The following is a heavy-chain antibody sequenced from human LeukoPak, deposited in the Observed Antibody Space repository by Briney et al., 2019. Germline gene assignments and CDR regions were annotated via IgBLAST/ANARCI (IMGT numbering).Heavy chain of an antibody. V-gene: IGHV4-39*07. Sequence: SETLSLTCSVCGGSISSSSYYWGWIRQPPGKGLEWIGSIYYSGSTYYNPSLKSRVTISVDTSKNQFSLKLSSVTAADTAVYYCARVYPHLYYDSSGYLNWFDPWGPGTLVTVSS. J-gene: IGHJ5*02. CDR2: IYYSGST. D-gene: IGHD3-22*01. CDR3: ARVYPHLYYDSSGYLNWFDP. CDR1: GGSISSSSYY.